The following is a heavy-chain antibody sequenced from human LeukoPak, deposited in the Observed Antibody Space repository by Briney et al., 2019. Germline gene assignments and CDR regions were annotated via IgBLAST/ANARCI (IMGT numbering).Heavy chain of an antibody. V-gene: IGHV3-33*01. CDR1: GFTFSSYG. J-gene: IGHJ6*02. CDR3: XXXXXXXDYYYGMDV. CDR2: IWYDGSNK. Sequence: PGGSLRLSCAASGFTFSSYGMHWVRQAPGKGLEWVAVIWYDGSNKYYADSVKGRFTISRDNSKNTLYLQMNSLRAEDTAVYYCXXXXXXXDYYYGMDVWGQGTTVTVSS.